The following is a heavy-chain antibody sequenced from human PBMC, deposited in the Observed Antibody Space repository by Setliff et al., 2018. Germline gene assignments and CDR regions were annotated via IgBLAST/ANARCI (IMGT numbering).Heavy chain of an antibody. J-gene: IGHJ3*02. CDR3: ARLGAPASHDAFDI. CDR2: IYPADSDT. V-gene: IGHV5-51*01. D-gene: IGHD6-25*01. CDR1: GYTFTNYW. Sequence: GESLKISCKGSGYTFTNYWIAWVRQMPGKGLEYMGIIYPADSDTTYSPSFQGQVTMSADKSINTAYLQWSSLKASDTAMYYCARLGAPASHDAFDIWGQGIMVTVSS.